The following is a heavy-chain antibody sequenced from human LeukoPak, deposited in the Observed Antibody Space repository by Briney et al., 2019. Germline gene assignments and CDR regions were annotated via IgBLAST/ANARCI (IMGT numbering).Heavy chain of an antibody. D-gene: IGHD1-14*01. CDR2: IYDSGTT. V-gene: IGHV4-31*03. Sequence: SETLSLTCTVSGGSISDGGYYWSWIRQHPGKGLEWIGYIYDSGTTYYSPAPQSRVTISVDKSDNKFSLKLRSLTAADTAVYYCARGGDRRGFDYWGQGTLVIVSS. CDR1: GGSISDGGYY. J-gene: IGHJ4*02. CDR3: ARGGDRRGFDY.